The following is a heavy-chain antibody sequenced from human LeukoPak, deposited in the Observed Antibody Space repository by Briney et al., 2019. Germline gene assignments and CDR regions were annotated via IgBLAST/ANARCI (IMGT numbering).Heavy chain of an antibody. Sequence: ASVKVSCKASGGTFSSYAISWGGQAPGQGVEGMARIIPIFGTANYPQKFQGRVTITTDDSTSTAYMELSSLRSEDTAVYYCASLGYYDSSGYGYWGQGTLVTVSS. CDR3: ASLGYYDSSGYGY. V-gene: IGHV1-69*05. CDR2: IIPIFGTA. J-gene: IGHJ4*02. D-gene: IGHD3-22*01. CDR1: GGTFSSYA.